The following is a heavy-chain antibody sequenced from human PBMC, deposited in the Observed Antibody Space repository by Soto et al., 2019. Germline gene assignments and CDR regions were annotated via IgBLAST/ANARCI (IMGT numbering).Heavy chain of an antibody. CDR1: GFSLSTSGVG. CDR2: IYWDDDK. CDR3: AHIYGSGSYYYYYYGMDV. J-gene: IGHJ6*02. V-gene: IGHV2-5*02. Sequence: QITLKESGPTLVKPTQPLTLTCTFSGFSLSTSGVGVGWIRQPPGKALEWLALIYWDDDKRYSPSLKSRLTITKDTSKNQVVLTMTNMDPVDTATYYCAHIYGSGSYYYYYYGMDVWGQGTTVTVSS. D-gene: IGHD3-10*01.